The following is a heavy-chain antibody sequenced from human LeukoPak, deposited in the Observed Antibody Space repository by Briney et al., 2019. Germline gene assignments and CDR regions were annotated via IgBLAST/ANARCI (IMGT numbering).Heavy chain of an antibody. CDR3: AGDRYSSIWSYY. D-gene: IGHD6-13*01. Sequence: ASETLSLTCTVSGGSTSSYYRSWIRQPPGKGLEWIGYIYNDGSTNYSSSRRSRVAISVDTTKNQVSLKLPSLTAADTAVYYCAGDRYSSIWSYYWGQGTRATVSS. CDR2: IYNDGST. J-gene: IGHJ4*02. V-gene: IGHV4-59*03. CDR1: GGSTSSYY.